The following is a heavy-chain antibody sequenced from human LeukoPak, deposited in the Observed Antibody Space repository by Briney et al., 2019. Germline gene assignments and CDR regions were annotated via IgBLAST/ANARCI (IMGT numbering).Heavy chain of an antibody. J-gene: IGHJ5*02. CDR3: AREYYTSYDP. V-gene: IGHV3-74*01. CDR2: IKYDGSST. Sequence: GGSLRLSCAASGFTFSSYWMHWVRQTPGKGLVWVSRIKYDGSSTSYADSVKGRFTISRDNAKNTLYLQMNSLRDEDTAVYYCAREYYTSYDPWGQGTLVTVSS. D-gene: IGHD3-3*01. CDR1: GFTFSSYW.